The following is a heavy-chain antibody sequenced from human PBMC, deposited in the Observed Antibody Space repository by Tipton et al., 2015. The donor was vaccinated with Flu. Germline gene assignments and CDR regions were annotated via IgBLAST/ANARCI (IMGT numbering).Heavy chain of an antibody. Sequence: QLVQSGGGVVQPGRSLRLSCAASGFTFSNYGMHWVRQAPGKGLEWVAVIWYDGSNKYYADSVKGRFTISRDNSKNTLYLQMDSLRAEDTAVYYCGRDRSGIDYWGQGTLVTVSS. J-gene: IGHJ4*02. CDR1: GFTFSNYG. CDR2: IWYDGSNK. CDR3: GRDRSGIDY. V-gene: IGHV3-33*01. D-gene: IGHD3-10*01.